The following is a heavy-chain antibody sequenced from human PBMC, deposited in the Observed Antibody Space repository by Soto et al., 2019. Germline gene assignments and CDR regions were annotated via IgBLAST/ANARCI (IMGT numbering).Heavy chain of an antibody. CDR1: GYTFSSYG. V-gene: IGHV1-18*01. J-gene: IGHJ4*02. D-gene: IGHD4-17*01. CDR3: ARGIGYGGN. Sequence: QVQLVQSGAEVKKPGASVKVSCKASGYTFSSYGISWVRQAPGQGLEWMGWISGYNGDTNYAQNFQGRVTMTTDTSTSTAYMELMSLRSDDAAVYGGARGIGYGGNWGQGTLVTVSS. CDR2: ISGYNGDT.